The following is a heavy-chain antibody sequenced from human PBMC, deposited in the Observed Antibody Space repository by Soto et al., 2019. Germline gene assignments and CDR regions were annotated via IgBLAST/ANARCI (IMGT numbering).Heavy chain of an antibody. CDR1: GFTFSSSA. J-gene: IGHJ4*02. D-gene: IGHD6-13*01. CDR2: IVLGNGNT. Sequence: ASAKVPCKASGFTFSSSAVQWGPQVRGQRLEWMGWIVLGNGNTNYAQNFQDRVTITRDMSTSTAYMEVRSLGYEDTAVYYCARPIPGSSWYFGYWGQGTLVTVSS. CDR3: ARPIPGSSWYFGY. V-gene: IGHV1-58*01.